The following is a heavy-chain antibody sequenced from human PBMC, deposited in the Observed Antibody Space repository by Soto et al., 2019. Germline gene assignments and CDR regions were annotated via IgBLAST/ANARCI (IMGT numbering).Heavy chain of an antibody. CDR2: ASGTGSTT. J-gene: IGHJ4*02. CDR1: GFSFSTYA. Sequence: GGSLRLSCTTSGFSFSTYAMAWVRRAPGKGLEWVAVASGTGSTTSYADSVKGRFTIMKDSPTKPVYLQTNSLRVEDTAVYYCAKDRVGAAGRYYFHYWGQGTLVTVSS. V-gene: IGHV3-23*01. D-gene: IGHD6-13*01. CDR3: AKDRVGAAGRYYFHY.